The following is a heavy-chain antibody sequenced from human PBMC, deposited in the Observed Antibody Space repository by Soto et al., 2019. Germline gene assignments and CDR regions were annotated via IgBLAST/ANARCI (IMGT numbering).Heavy chain of an antibody. V-gene: IGHV4-34*01. CDR3: ARGRQQLTHFDY. J-gene: IGHJ4*02. CDR2: INHSGST. CDR1: GGSFSGYY. Sequence: PSETLSLTCAVYGGSFSGYYWSWIRQPPGKGLEWIGEINHSGSTNYNPSLKSRVTISVDTSKNQFSLKLSSVTAADTAVYYCARGRQQLTHFDYWGQGTLVTVSS. D-gene: IGHD6-13*01.